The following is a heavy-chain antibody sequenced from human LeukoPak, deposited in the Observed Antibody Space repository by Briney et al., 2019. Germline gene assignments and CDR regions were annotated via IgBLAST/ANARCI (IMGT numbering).Heavy chain of an antibody. J-gene: IGHJ3*02. V-gene: IGHV1-2*02. Sequence: GASVKVSCKASGYTFTGHYMHWVRQAPGQGLEWMGWINPNSGGTNYAQKFQGRVTMTRDTSISTAYMELSRLRSGDTAVYYCARSAYYDFWSGPDEKINAFDIWGQGTMVTVSS. D-gene: IGHD3-3*01. CDR1: GYTFTGHY. CDR2: INPNSGGT. CDR3: ARSAYYDFWSGPDEKINAFDI.